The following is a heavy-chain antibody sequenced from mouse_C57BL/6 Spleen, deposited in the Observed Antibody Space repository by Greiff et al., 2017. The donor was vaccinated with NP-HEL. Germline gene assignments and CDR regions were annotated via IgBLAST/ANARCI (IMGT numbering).Heavy chain of an antibody. J-gene: IGHJ3*01. D-gene: IGHD2-4*01. CDR1: GFTFSSYA. V-gene: IGHV5-4*01. Sequence: EVQLVESGGGLVKPGGSLKLSCAASGFTFSSYAMSWVRQTPEKRLEWVATISDGGSYTYYPDNVKGRFTISRDNAKNNLYLQMSHLKSEDTAMYYCAREEALDDYDPWFAYWGQGTLVTVSA. CDR2: ISDGGSYT. CDR3: AREEALDDYDPWFAY.